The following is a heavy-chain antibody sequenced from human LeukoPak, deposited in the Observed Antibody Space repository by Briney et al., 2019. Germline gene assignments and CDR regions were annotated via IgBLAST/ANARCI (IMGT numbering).Heavy chain of an antibody. CDR1: GFTFSSYL. CDR2: INSDARNT. V-gene: IGHV3-74*01. D-gene: IGHD3-3*01. J-gene: IGHJ3*02. CDR3: ASDIGVGDSFDI. Sequence: PGGSLRLSCAASGFTFSSYLMYWVRQAPGKGLVWVSRINSDARNTNYADSVQGRFTISRDNAKNTLYLQMNSLRVEDTAVYYCASDIGVGDSFDIWGQGTMVTVSS.